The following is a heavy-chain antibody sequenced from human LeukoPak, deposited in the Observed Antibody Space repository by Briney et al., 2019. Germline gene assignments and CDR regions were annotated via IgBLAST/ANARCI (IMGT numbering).Heavy chain of an antibody. V-gene: IGHV3-66*01. CDR1: GFTVSSNY. D-gene: IGHD4-23*01. Sequence: GGSLRLSCAASGFTVSSNYMGWVRQAPGKGLEWVSVIYSGGSTYYPDSVKGRFTISRDNSKNTLYLQMNSLRAEDTAVYYCAGLPSDGGYFDYWGQGTLVTVSS. J-gene: IGHJ4*02. CDR2: IYSGGST. CDR3: AGLPSDGGYFDY.